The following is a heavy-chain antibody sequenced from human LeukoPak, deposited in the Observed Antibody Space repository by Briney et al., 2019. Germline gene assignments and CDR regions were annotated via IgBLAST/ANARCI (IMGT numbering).Heavy chain of an antibody. CDR3: ARHSSGPLLWFGELLGDY. V-gene: IGHV5-51*01. J-gene: IGHJ4*02. Sequence: GESLKISCKGSGYSFTSYWIGWVRQMPGKGLEWMGIIYPGDSDTRYSPSFQGQVTISADKSISAAYLQWSSLKASDTAMYYCARHSSGPLLWFGELLGDYWGQGTLVTVSS. CDR2: IYPGDSDT. D-gene: IGHD3-10*01. CDR1: GYSFTSYW.